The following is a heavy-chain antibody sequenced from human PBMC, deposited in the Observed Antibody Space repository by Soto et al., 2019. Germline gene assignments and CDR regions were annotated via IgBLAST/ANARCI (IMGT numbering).Heavy chain of an antibody. CDR1: VGSFSSCGYS. D-gene: IGHD3-22*01. Sequence: SETLSLTCAVSVGSFSSCGYSWSWIRQPPGKGLEWIGYIYHSGSTYYNPSLKSRVTISVDRSKNQFSLKLSSVTAADTAVYYCARFTTYDSSGYYLDAFDIWGQGTMVTVSS. CDR2: IYHSGST. V-gene: IGHV4-30-2*01. J-gene: IGHJ3*02. CDR3: ARFTTYDSSGYYLDAFDI.